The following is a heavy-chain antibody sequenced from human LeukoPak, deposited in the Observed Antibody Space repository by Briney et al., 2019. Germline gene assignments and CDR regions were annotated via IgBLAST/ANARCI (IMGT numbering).Heavy chain of an antibody. Sequence: SLKVSCKASGYTFTSYGISWVRHAPGQGLEWMGRIIPILGIANYAQKFQGRVTITADKSTSTAYMELSSLRSADTAVYYCARVVGYTPYWGQGTLVTVSS. CDR1: GYTFTSYG. D-gene: IGHD5-18*01. CDR2: IIPILGIA. V-gene: IGHV1-69*04. J-gene: IGHJ4*02. CDR3: ARVVGYTPY.